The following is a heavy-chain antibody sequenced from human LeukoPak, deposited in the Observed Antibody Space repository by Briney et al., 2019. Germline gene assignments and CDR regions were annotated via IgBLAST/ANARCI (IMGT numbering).Heavy chain of an antibody. V-gene: IGHV1-69*04. J-gene: IGHJ6*02. Sequence: SVKVSCKASGGTFSSYAISWVRRAPGQGLEWMGRIIPILGIANYAQKFQGRVTITADKSTSTAYMELSSLRSEDTAVYYCARYGYSYGFDYYYYGMDVWGQGTTVTVSS. CDR3: ARYGYSYGFDYYYYGMDV. D-gene: IGHD5-18*01. CDR1: GGTFSSYA. CDR2: IIPILGIA.